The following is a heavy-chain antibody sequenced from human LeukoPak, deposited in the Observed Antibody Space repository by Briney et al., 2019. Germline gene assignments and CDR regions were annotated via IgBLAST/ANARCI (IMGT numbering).Heavy chain of an antibody. CDR1: GYSISSGYY. CDR2: FYHSGIT. CDR3: ARDHWTGRKYYMDV. D-gene: IGHD3/OR15-3a*01. V-gene: IGHV4-38-2*02. J-gene: IGHJ6*03. Sequence: SETLSLTCTVSGYSISSGYYWGWIRQPPGKGLEWIGSFYHSGITYYNPSLKSRVTISVDTSKNQSSLRLSSVTAADTAVYYCARDHWTGRKYYMDVWGKGTTVTVSS.